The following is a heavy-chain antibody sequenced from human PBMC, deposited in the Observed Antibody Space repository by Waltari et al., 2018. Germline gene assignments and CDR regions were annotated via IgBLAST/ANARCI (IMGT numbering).Heavy chain of an antibody. CDR1: GGSFSGYY. D-gene: IGHD3-16*02. Sequence: QVQLQQWGAGLLKPSETLSLTCAVYGGSFSGYYWSWIRQPPGKGLEWIGEIKHSGSTNYNPSLTSRVTISVDTTKNQFSLKLSSVTAADTAVYYCARAAEYDYIWGSYRRDAFDIWGQGTMVTVSS. CDR2: IKHSGST. J-gene: IGHJ3*02. CDR3: ARAAEYDYIWGSYRRDAFDI. V-gene: IGHV4-34*01.